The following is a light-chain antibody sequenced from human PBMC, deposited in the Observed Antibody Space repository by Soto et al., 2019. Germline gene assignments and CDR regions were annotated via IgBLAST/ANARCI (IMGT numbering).Light chain of an antibody. V-gene: IGKV3-11*01. CDR1: QSVSSD. Sequence: EIVLTQSPATLSLSPGERATLSCRASQSVSSDLAWYQQKPGQAPRLLIYDASSRATGIPARFSGSGSGTDFTLTISSLEPEDFAVYYCQQRSNWPAVTFGPGTKVEIK. J-gene: IGKJ3*01. CDR3: QQRSNWPAVT. CDR2: DAS.